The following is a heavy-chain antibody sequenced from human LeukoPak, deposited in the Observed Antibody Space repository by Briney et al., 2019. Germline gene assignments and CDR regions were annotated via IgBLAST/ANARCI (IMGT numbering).Heavy chain of an antibody. J-gene: IGHJ4*02. D-gene: IGHD3-16*01. CDR1: GFSFYYYA. Sequence: GGSLRLSCAASGFSFYYYAMRWVRQAPGKGLEWLSEISGGRENTNYADSVKGRFTISRDNSKDTLFLHMSSLRVEDTAVYYCTTSWPKVREGDQWGQGTLVTVS. V-gene: IGHV3-23*01. CDR3: TTSWPKVREGDQ. CDR2: ISGGRENT.